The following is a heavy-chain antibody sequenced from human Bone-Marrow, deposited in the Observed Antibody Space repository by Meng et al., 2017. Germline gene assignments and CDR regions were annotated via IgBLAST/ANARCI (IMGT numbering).Heavy chain of an antibody. J-gene: IGHJ5*02. CDR2: IYYTENT. D-gene: IGHD2-15*01. Sequence: GQLQGSGPGLVKPAQSLSPTCSVSGGSINSAGYYWSWIRQHPGKGLEWIGYIYYTENTYYNPSLKSPMTISLDKSKNQFSLKLNSVTVADTAVYYCARGRASCSSGGCSLGWFDPWGQGTLVTVSS. CDR3: ARGRASCSSGGCSLGWFDP. CDR1: GGSINSAGYY. V-gene: IGHV4-31*01.